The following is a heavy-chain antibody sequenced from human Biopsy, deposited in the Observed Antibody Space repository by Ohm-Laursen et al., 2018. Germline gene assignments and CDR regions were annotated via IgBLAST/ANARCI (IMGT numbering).Heavy chain of an antibody. CDR3: AKCMTGGSNYYFHH. CDR2: IWDDGSNK. V-gene: IGHV3-33*06. CDR1: GFTFSSYG. J-gene: IGHJ4*02. Sequence: SLRLSCAASGFTFSSYGMHWVRQAPGKGLEWVAAIWDDGSNKNYADSVKGRFTISRDNSKNTLYLQMNSLRGEDTAVYYCAKCMTGGSNYYFHHCGQGTLVTVSS. D-gene: IGHD2-8*01.